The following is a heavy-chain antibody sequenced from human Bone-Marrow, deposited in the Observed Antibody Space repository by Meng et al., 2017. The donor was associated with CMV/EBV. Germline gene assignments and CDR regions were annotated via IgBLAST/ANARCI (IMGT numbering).Heavy chain of an antibody. Sequence: GESLKISCAASGFTFSSYWMSWVRQAPGKGLEWVAVISYDGSNKYYADSVKGRFTISRDNSKNTLYLQMNSLRAEDTAVYYCARSLYSGWYYVYYYYGMDVWGQGTTVTVSS. CDR3: ARSLYSGWYYVYYYYGMDV. CDR1: GFTFSSYW. J-gene: IGHJ6*02. V-gene: IGHV3-30*03. CDR2: ISYDGSNK. D-gene: IGHD6-19*01.